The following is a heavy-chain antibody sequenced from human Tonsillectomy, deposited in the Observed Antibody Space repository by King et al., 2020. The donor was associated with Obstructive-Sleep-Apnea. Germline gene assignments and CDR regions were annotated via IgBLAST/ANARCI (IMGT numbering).Heavy chain of an antibody. CDR2: THYSGST. V-gene: IGHV4-59*01. CDR3: ARDLITIFRDPFPTGMDV. J-gene: IGHJ6*02. D-gene: IGHD3-9*01. CDR1: GGSISSYY. Sequence: VQLQESGPGLVKPSETLSLTCTVSGGSISSYYWSWIRQPPGKGLEWIGYTHYSGSTNYNPSLKSRVTISVDTSNNQFSLKLSSVTAADTAVYYCARDLITIFRDPFPTGMDVWGQGTTVTVSS.